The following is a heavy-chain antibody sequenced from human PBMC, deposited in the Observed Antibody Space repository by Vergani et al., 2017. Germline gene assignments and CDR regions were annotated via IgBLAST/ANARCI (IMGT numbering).Heavy chain of an antibody. V-gene: IGHV1-69*01. J-gene: IGHJ5*02. CDR1: GGTFSRYA. CDR2: IIPIFGTA. D-gene: IGHD3-16*01. CDR3: ARGGVGITSSTSWFDP. Sequence: QVQLVQSGAEVKKPGSSVKVSCKASGGTFSRYAISWVRQAHGQGLEWMGGIIPIFGTANYAQKFQGRVPIHADESTSTAYMELSSLRSEDTAVYYCARGGVGITSSTSWFDPWGQGTLVTVSS.